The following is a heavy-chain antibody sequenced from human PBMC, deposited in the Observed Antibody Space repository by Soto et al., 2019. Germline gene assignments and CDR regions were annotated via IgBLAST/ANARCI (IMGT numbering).Heavy chain of an antibody. D-gene: IGHD1-26*01. CDR1: GFTFSSYN. CDR3: ARDSGIGGSIDV. CDR2: ITSGSSTI. Sequence: EVQLVESGGGLVQPGGSLRLSCAASGFTFSSYNMDWVRQAPGKGLEWVSYITSGSSTIYYADSVKGRFTISRDNAKSSLYLQMNSLRDEDTAVYYCARDSGIGGSIDVWGQGTTVTVSS. V-gene: IGHV3-48*02. J-gene: IGHJ6*02.